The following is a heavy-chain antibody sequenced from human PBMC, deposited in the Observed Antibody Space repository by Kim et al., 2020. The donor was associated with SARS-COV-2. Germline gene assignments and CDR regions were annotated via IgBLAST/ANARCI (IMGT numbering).Heavy chain of an antibody. Sequence: YAASVKGRFTISRDDSKSIAYLQMNSLKTEDTAVDYCTREHSGYDPWGYWGQGTLVTVSS. J-gene: IGHJ4*02. D-gene: IGHD5-12*01. V-gene: IGHV3-49*02. CDR3: TREHSGYDPWGY.